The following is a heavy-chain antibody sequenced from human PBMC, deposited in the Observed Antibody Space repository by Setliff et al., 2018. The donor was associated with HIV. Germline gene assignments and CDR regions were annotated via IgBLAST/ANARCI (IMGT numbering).Heavy chain of an antibody. Sequence: PGESLKISCKASGYKFTGYWINWVRQMPGKGLEWMGRIDPSDSYTNYSPSFQGHVSISADRSISTAYLQWSSLDASDTAIYYWARHKNGGYSLDNWGQGTLVTVSS. CDR2: IDPSDSYT. CDR3: ARHKNGGYSLDN. V-gene: IGHV5-10-1*01. J-gene: IGHJ4*02. CDR1: GYKFTGYW. D-gene: IGHD2-15*01.